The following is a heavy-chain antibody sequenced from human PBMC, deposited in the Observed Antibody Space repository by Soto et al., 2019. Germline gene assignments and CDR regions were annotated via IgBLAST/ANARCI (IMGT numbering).Heavy chain of an antibody. CDR1: GFTFSSYA. J-gene: IGHJ4*02. CDR3: AKVLMVATRSGYFDY. CDR2: ISGSGGST. D-gene: IGHD5-12*01. Sequence: GGSLRLSCAASGFTFSSYAMSWVRQAPGKGLEWVSAISGSGGSTYYADSVKGRFTISRDNSKNTLYLQMNSLRAEDTAVYYCAKVLMVATRSGYFDYWGQGTLVTVSS. V-gene: IGHV3-23*01.